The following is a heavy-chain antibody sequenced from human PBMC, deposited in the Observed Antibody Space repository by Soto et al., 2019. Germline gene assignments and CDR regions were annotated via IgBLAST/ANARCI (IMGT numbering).Heavy chain of an antibody. Sequence: GGSLRLSCAASGFTFSSYWMHWVRQAPGKGLVWVSRINSDGSSTSYADSVKGRFTISRDNAKNTLYLQMNSLRAEDTAVYYCAKKPDGYGAHPYFDYWGQGTLVTVSS. J-gene: IGHJ4*02. V-gene: IGHV3-74*01. CDR2: INSDGSST. CDR3: AKKPDGYGAHPYFDY. CDR1: GFTFSSYW. D-gene: IGHD5-18*01.